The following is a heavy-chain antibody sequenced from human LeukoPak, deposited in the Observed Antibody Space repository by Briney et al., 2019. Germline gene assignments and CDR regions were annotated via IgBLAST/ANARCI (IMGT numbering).Heavy chain of an antibody. J-gene: IGHJ4*02. Sequence: SVKVSCKASGYTFTGYYMLWVRQAPGPGLEWMGGVIPIFGTANYAQQFQGRVTITADKSTSTAYMELSSLRSEDTAVYYCARSSRHGDYVPQFDYWGQGTLVTVSS. CDR3: ARSSRHGDYVPQFDY. CDR1: GYTFTGYY. D-gene: IGHD4-17*01. V-gene: IGHV1-69*06. CDR2: VIPIFGTA.